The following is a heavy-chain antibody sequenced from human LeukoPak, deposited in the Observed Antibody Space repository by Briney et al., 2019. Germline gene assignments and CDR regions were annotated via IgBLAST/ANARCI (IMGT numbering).Heavy chain of an antibody. J-gene: IGHJ4*02. Sequence: AGGSLRLSCGASGFTFSNYWMSWVRQAPGKGLEWVANINQDGSEKYYVDSVKGRFTTSRDNAKNSLYLQMNSLRAEDTAVYYCARVGSIAAAGTPDYWGQGTLVTVSS. V-gene: IGHV3-7*02. CDR3: ARVGSIAAAGTPDY. D-gene: IGHD6-13*01. CDR2: INQDGSEK. CDR1: GFTFSNYW.